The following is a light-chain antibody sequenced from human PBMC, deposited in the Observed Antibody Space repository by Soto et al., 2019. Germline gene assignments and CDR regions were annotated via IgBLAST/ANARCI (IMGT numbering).Light chain of an antibody. CDR3: CSYAGSRTYEV. CDR1: SSDVGSYNL. J-gene: IGLJ2*01. Sequence: QSALTQPASVSGSPGQSITISCTGTSSDVGSYNLVSWYQQNPGKAPKLMIYEGSKRPSGVSNRLSGYKSGKTASLTISGLQAEDEADYYCCSYAGSRTYEVFGGGTKLTVL. CDR2: EGS. V-gene: IGLV2-23*01.